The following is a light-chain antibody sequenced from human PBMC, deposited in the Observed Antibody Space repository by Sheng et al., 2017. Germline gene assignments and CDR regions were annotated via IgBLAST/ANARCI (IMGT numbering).Light chain of an antibody. CDR1: GGNIGSYKY. CDR3: SSFSTSDTLVV. Sequence: SALTQPASVSGSPGQSITISCTGSGGNIGSYKYVSWYQQHPGKAPKLMIFDVSDRPSGISSRFSGSKSGNTASLTISGLQPEDEADYYCSSFSTSDTLVVFGGGTKLTVL. J-gene: IGLJ2*01. V-gene: IGLV2-14*01. CDR2: DVS.